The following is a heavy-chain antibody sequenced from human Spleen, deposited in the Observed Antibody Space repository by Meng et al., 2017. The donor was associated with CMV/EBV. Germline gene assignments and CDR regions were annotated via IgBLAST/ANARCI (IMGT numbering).Heavy chain of an antibody. CDR3: ARDLKGLGATINWFDP. D-gene: IGHD1-26*01. CDR2: IYDTVST. CDR1: DGSISGHY. J-gene: IGHJ5*02. V-gene: IGHV4-59*11. Sequence: SETLSLTCTVSDGSISGHYWSWIRQPPGKGLEWIGYIYDTVSTNYSPSLESRVTMSIDTSKNQFSLKLSSVTAADTAVYYCARDLKGLGATINWFDPWGQGTLVTVSS.